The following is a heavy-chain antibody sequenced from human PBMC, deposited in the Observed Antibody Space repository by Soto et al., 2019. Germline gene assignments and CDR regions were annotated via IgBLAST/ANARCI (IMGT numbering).Heavy chain of an antibody. CDR3: AAWYSSRQSDAFDI. V-gene: IGHV1-3*01. Sequence: ASVKVSCKASGYTFTSYAMHWVRQAPGQRLEWMGWINAGNGNTKYSQKFQGRVTITRDTSASTAYMELSSLRSEDTAVYYFAAWYSSRQSDAFDIWGQGTMVTVSS. CDR1: GYTFTSYA. CDR2: INAGNGNT. J-gene: IGHJ3*02. D-gene: IGHD6-13*01.